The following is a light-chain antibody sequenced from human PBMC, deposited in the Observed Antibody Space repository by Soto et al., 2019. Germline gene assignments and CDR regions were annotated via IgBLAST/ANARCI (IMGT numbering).Light chain of an antibody. CDR2: AAS. CDR3: QPSYSTQLN. J-gene: IGKJ4*01. Sequence: DLQMTQSPSSLSASVGDRVTITCRASQSISSSLNWYQQKPGKAPKLLIYAASSLQSGVTSRFSGSGSGTDFTLTISSLQPEDFATYYCQPSYSTQLNFGGGTTVEIK. V-gene: IGKV1-39*01. CDR1: QSISSS.